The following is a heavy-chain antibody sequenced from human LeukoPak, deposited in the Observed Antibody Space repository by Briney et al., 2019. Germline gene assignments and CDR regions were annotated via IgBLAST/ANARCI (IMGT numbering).Heavy chain of an antibody. J-gene: IGHJ4*02. Sequence: GGSLRLSCAASGFTFCSYSMNWVRQAPGKGLEWVSSISSSSSYIYYADSVKGRFTISRDNAKNSLYLQMNSLRAEDTAVYYCASTIFGVVNTDDYWGQGTLVTVSS. CDR3: ASTIFGVVNTDDY. CDR2: ISSSSSYI. V-gene: IGHV3-21*01. CDR1: GFTFCSYS. D-gene: IGHD3-3*01.